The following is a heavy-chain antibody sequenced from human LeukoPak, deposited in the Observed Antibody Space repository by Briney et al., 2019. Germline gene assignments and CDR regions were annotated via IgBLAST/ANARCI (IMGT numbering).Heavy chain of an antibody. Sequence: SETLSLTCTVSGGSITNSDFFWGWIRQPPGKGLEWIANVDYYSGRTRAHYNPSLMSRVTIYADNSKNQFSLKFRSVTAADTAVYYCVRLDAPSAHCSGSFPDYWGHGTLVTVSS. CDR1: GGSITNSDFF. CDR2: VDYYSGRTRA. CDR3: VRLDAPSAHCSGSFPDY. J-gene: IGHJ4*01. D-gene: IGHD3-10*02. V-gene: IGHV4-39*01.